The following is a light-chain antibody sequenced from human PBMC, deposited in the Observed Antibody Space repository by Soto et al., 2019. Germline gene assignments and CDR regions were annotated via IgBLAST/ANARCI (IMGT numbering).Light chain of an antibody. V-gene: IGLV2-14*03. J-gene: IGLJ2*01. Sequence: QSALTQPASVSGSAGQSITISCTGTSSDVGAYNFVSWYQQHPGKAPKLMIYDVTNRPSGVSSRFSGSKSGNTASLAISGLQAEDEADYYCSSYTTSNTLLFGGGTKLTVL. CDR2: DVT. CDR3: SSYTTSNTLL. CDR1: SSDVGAYNF.